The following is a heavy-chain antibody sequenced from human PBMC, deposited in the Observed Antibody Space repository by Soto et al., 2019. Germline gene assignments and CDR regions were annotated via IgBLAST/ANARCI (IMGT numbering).Heavy chain of an antibody. CDR3: ARGAAVAPPAIFDY. CDR2: INPNSGGT. D-gene: IGHD6-19*01. J-gene: IGHJ4*02. V-gene: IGHV1-2*04. Sequence: ASVKVSCKASGYTFTGYYMHWVRQAPGQGLEWMGWINPNSGGTNYAQKFQGWVTMTRDTSISTAYMELSRLRSDDTAVYYCARGAAVAPPAIFDYWGQGTPVPVYS. CDR1: GYTFTGYY.